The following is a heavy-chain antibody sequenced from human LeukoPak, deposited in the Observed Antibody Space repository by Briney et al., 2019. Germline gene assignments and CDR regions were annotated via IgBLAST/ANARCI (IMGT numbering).Heavy chain of an antibody. Sequence: ASVKVSCKASGYTFTSYDINWVRQATGQGLEWMGWMYPNSGNTGYAQKFQGRVTMTRNTSISTAYMELSSLRSEDTAVYYCASGSVEFDAFDIWGQGTMVTVSS. D-gene: IGHD3-10*01. CDR3: ASGSVEFDAFDI. CDR1: GYTFTSYD. J-gene: IGHJ3*02. CDR2: MYPNSGNT. V-gene: IGHV1-8*01.